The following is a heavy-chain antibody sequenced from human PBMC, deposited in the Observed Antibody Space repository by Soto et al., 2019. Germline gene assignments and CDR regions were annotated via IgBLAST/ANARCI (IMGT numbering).Heavy chain of an antibody. Sequence: PGGSLRLSCAASGFTFSSYAMSWVRQAPGKGLEWVSAISGSGGSTYYADSVKGRFTISRDNSKNTLYLQMNSLRAEDTAVYYWAKAKNWNYSFFFDYWGQGTMVTVYS. V-gene: IGHV3-23*01. CDR2: ISGSGGST. J-gene: IGHJ4*02. D-gene: IGHD1-7*01. CDR1: GFTFSSYA. CDR3: AKAKNWNYSFFFDY.